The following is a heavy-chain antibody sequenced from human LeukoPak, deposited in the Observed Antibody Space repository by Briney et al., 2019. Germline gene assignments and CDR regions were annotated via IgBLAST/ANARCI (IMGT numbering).Heavy chain of an antibody. V-gene: IGHV7-4-1*02. CDR1: GYTFTSYA. CDR2: INTNTGNP. D-gene: IGHD3-22*01. Sequence: ASVKVSYKASGYTFTSYAMNWVRQAPGQGLEWMGWINTNTGNPTYAQGFTGWFVFSLDTSVSTAYLQISNLKAEDIAVYYCARVVRGSSGYRYYFDYWGQGTLVTVSS. CDR3: ARVVRGSSGYRYYFDY. J-gene: IGHJ4*02.